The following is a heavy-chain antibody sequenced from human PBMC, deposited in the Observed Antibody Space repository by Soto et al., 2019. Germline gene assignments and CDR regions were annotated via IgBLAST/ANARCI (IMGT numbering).Heavy chain of an antibody. CDR1: GGTFSSYA. V-gene: IGHV1-69*13. D-gene: IGHD5-12*01. CDR2: IIPIFGTA. J-gene: IGHJ6*02. Sequence: SVKVSCKASGGTFSSYAISWVRQAPGQGLEWMGGIIPIFGTANYAQKFQGRVTITADESTSTAYMELSSLRSEDTAVYYCAREVKWLRLVTYYYYGMDVWGQGTTVTVSS. CDR3: AREVKWLRLVTYYYYGMDV.